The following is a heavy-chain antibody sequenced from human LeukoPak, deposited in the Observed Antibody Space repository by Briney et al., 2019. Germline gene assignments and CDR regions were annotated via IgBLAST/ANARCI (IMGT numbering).Heavy chain of an antibody. CDR2: ISSSGSTI. CDR1: GFTFSSYE. CDR3: ARDRSSSIFN. Sequence: GGSLRLSCAASGFTFSSYEMNWVRQAPGKGLEWVSYISSSGSTIYYADSVKGRFTISRDNAKNSLYLQMNSLRAEDTAVYYCARDRSSSIFNWGQGTLVTVSS. J-gene: IGHJ4*02. D-gene: IGHD6-13*01. V-gene: IGHV3-48*03.